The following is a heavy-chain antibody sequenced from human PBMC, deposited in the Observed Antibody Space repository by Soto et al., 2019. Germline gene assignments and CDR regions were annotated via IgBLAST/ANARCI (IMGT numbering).Heavy chain of an antibody. V-gene: IGHV3-23*01. CDR1: GFTFSTNA. CDR2: ISGSGGST. J-gene: IGHJ4*02. Sequence: EVQLLESGGGLVQPGGSLRLSCAASGFTFSTNAMSWVRQAPGKGLEWVSAISGSGGSTYYADSVKGRFTISRDNSKNTLYLQVNSLRAEDTAIYYCVKLRGNNWNVLQFDYWGQGTLVTVSS. D-gene: IGHD1-20*01. CDR3: VKLRGNNWNVLQFDY.